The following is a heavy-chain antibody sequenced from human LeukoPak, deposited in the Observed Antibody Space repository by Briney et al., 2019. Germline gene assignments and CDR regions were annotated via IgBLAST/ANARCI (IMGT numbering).Heavy chain of an antibody. V-gene: IGHV4-34*01. CDR2: INHSGST. CDR1: GGSFSGYY. CDR3: ARDLYYYGSGSSFFDY. Sequence: SETLSLTCAVYGGSFSGYYWSWIRQPPGKGLEWIGEINHSGSTNYNPSLKSRVTISVDTSKNQFSLKLSSVTAADTAVYYCARDLYYYGSGSSFFDYWGQGTLVTVSS. D-gene: IGHD3-10*01. J-gene: IGHJ4*02.